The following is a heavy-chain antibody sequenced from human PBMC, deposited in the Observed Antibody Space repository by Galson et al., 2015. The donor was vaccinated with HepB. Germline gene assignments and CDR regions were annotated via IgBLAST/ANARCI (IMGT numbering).Heavy chain of an antibody. CDR2: ISASGGST. CDR1: GFTFSSYA. V-gene: IGHV3-23*01. J-gene: IGHJ4*02. CDR3: AKGYGAEY. Sequence: SLRLSCAASGFTFSSYAMSWVRQAPGKGLEWVSSISASGGSTDYADSVKGRFTISRDNSKNTPYLQMNSLRAEDTAVYYCAKGYGAEYWGQGTLVTVSS. D-gene: IGHD4-17*01.